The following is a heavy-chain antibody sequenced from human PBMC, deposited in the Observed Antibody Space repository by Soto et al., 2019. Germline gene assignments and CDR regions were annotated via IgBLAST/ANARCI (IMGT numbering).Heavy chain of an antibody. J-gene: IGHJ4*02. CDR1: GFTFSSYG. CDR3: AKDGVDTAMGDY. V-gene: IGHV3-30*18. D-gene: IGHD5-18*01. Sequence: PGGSLRLSCAASGFTFSSYGMHWVRQAPGKGLEWVAVISYDGSNKYYADSVKGRFTISRDNSKNTLYLQMNSLRAEDTAVYYCAKDGVDTAMGDYWGQGTLVTVSS. CDR2: ISYDGSNK.